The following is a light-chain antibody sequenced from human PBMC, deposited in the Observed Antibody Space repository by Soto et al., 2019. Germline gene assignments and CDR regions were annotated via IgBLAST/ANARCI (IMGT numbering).Light chain of an antibody. CDR1: ESISGY. Sequence: DFQLTQSPSSLSASVGDRVTITCRTSESISGYLSWYQQKAGQPPKLLIFAASSLQNGVPSRFSGRGSGTAYTLTISSLQADDFATYYCHQSYISPPAFGQGTKVEIQ. CDR3: HQSYISPPA. J-gene: IGKJ1*01. V-gene: IGKV1-39*01. CDR2: AAS.